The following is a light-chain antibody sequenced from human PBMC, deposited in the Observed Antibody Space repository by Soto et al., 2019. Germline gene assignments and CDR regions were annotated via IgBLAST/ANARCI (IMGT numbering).Light chain of an antibody. Sequence: EIVLTQSPGTLSLSPGERATLSCRASQSVSSGYLAWYQQKPGQAPRLLIYVTSSRATGIPDRFSGSGSGTDFTLTISRLEPEDFAVYYCQQYGSSPRTFGQGTKVEIK. CDR3: QQYGSSPRT. CDR1: QSVSSGY. J-gene: IGKJ1*01. CDR2: VTS. V-gene: IGKV3-20*01.